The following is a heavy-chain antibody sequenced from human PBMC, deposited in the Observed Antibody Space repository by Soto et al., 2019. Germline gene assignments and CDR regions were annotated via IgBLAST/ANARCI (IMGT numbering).Heavy chain of an antibody. CDR3: ASPRSGWYFIDY. D-gene: IGHD6-19*01. J-gene: IGHJ4*02. Sequence: QVQLQESGPGLVKPSETLSLTCTVSGGSVSSGSYYWSWIRQPPGKGLEWIGYIYYSGSTNYNPSLKSRVTISVDTSKNQFSLKLSSVTAADTAVYYCASPRSGWYFIDYWGQGTPVTVSS. CDR2: IYYSGST. CDR1: GGSVSSGSYY. V-gene: IGHV4-61*01.